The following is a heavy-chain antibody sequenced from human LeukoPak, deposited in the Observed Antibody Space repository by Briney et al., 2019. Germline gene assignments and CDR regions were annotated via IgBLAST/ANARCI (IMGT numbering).Heavy chain of an antibody. CDR3: ARDMEQWDAFDI. V-gene: IGHV4-59*01. CDR2: IYYSGST. Sequence: SETLSLTCAVYGGSFSGYYWSWIRQPPGKGLEWIGYIYYSGSTNYNPSLKSRVTISVDTSKNQFSLKLSSVTAADTAVYYCARDMEQWDAFDIWGQGTMVTVSS. D-gene: IGHD6-19*01. CDR1: GGSFSGYY. J-gene: IGHJ3*02.